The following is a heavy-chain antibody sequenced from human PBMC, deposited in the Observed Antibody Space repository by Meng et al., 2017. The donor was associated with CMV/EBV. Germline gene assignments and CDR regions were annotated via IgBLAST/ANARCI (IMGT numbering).Heavy chain of an antibody. J-gene: IGHJ5*02. V-gene: IGHV4-34*01. CDR3: ARGVGGWFDP. CDR1: GGSFSGYY. CDR2: INHSGST. Sequence: VKLRRGGEGLLKPSGSLSPPCAVYGGSFSGYYWSWIRQPPGKGLEWIGEINHSGSTNYNPSLKSRVTISVDTSKNQFSLKLSSVTAADTAVYYCARGVGGWFDPWGQGTLVTVSS. D-gene: IGHD1-26*01.